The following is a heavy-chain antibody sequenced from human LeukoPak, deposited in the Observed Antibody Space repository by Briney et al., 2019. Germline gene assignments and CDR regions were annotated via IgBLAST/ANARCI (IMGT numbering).Heavy chain of an antibody. Sequence: SETLSLTCAVSGFSISSGYYWGWIRQPAGRGLEWIGSIYRTGTTYNNPSPKSRVTISVDTSKNQLSLKVTSVTAADTAVYYCARAYSNTPGNYRFDYWGQGTLVTVPP. CDR1: GFSISSGYY. CDR3: ARAYSNTPGNYRFDY. CDR2: IYRTGTT. V-gene: IGHV4-38-2*01. J-gene: IGHJ4*02. D-gene: IGHD6-13*01.